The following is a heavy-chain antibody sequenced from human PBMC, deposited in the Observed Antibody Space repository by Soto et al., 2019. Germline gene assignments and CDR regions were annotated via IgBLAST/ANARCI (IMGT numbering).Heavy chain of an antibody. CDR2: ISASGGRT. V-gene: IGHV3-23*01. CDR3: AAVPPDYGDYNCFVR. Sequence: EVQLLESGGGLVQPGGSLRLSCAASVSTFSSYAMGWVRQAPGKGLEWVPTISASGGRTYYADSVKGRFTISRDNSKNMLYLPMTNVSAEDTAVYYCAAVPPDYGDYNCFVRWGEGTLVTVS. D-gene: IGHD4-17*01. CDR1: VSTFSSYA. J-gene: IGHJ5*02.